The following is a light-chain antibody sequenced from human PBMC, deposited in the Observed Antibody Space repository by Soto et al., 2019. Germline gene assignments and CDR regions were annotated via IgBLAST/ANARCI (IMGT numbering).Light chain of an antibody. V-gene: IGLV2-11*01. CDR3: NSYTSNNTYV. CDR2: DVT. Sequence: QSALTQPRSVSGSPGQSVTISCTGTSSDVGGYNYVSWYQQYPGKAPKLMISDVTKRPSGVPDRFSGSKSGNTASLTISGLRAEDEADYYCNSYTSNNTYVFGTGTQLTVL. J-gene: IGLJ1*01. CDR1: SSDVGGYNY.